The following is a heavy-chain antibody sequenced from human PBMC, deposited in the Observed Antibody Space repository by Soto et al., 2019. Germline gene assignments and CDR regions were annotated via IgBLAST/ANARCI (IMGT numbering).Heavy chain of an antibody. CDR2: ISGSGGST. CDR3: AKDRTDSSGWYLPTIFDY. V-gene: IGHV3-23*01. CDR1: GFTFSSYA. Sequence: GGSLRLSCAASGFTFSSYAMSWVRQAPGKGLEWVSAISGSGGSTYYADSVKGRFTISRDNSKNTLYLQMNSLRAEDTAVYYCAKDRTDSSGWYLPTIFDYWGQGTLVTVSS. D-gene: IGHD6-19*01. J-gene: IGHJ4*02.